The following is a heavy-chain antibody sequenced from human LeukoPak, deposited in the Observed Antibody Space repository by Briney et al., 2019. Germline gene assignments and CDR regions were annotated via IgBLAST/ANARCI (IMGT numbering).Heavy chain of an antibody. Sequence: SVKVSCKASGGTFSSYTISWVRQAPGQGLEWMGRIIPILGVANYAQKFQGRVTITADKSTSTAYMELSSLRSEDTAVYYCARARAGSSDAFDIWGQGTMVTVSS. V-gene: IGHV1-69*02. CDR1: GGTFSSYT. CDR3: ARARAGSSDAFDI. CDR2: IIPILGVA. J-gene: IGHJ3*02. D-gene: IGHD3-10*01.